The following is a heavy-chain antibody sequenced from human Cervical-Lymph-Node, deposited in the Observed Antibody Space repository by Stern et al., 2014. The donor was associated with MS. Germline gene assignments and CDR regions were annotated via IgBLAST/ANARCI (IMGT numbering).Heavy chain of an antibody. D-gene: IGHD3-22*01. V-gene: IGHV1-69*01. CDR1: GGTFSNYA. CDR3: ARASLTSGYYYSHLAY. J-gene: IGHJ4*02. Sequence: VQLVESGAEVKKPGSSVKVSCKASGGTFSNYATSWVRQVPGQGLEWGGGIIPIFDIVHDAQKFQGRVTIAADESTSTAYMEVNSLTHEDTAVYYCARASLTSGYYYSHLAYWGQGTLVTVSS. CDR2: IIPIFDIV.